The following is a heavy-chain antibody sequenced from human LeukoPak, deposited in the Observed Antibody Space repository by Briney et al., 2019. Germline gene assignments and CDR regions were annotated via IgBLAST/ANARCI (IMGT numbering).Heavy chain of an antibody. Sequence: GGSLRLSCAASGFTFSSYSMNWVRQAPGKGLEWVSSISSSSSYIYYADSVKGRFTISRDNAKNSLYLQMNSLRAEDTAVYYSARDRLVVPAAMHYYYGMDVWGKGTTVTVSS. V-gene: IGHV3-21*01. CDR3: ARDRLVVPAAMHYYYGMDV. CDR1: GFTFSSYS. CDR2: ISSSSSYI. J-gene: IGHJ6*04. D-gene: IGHD2-2*01.